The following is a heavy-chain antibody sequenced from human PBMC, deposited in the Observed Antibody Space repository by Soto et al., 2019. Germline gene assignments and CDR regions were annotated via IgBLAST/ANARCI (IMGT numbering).Heavy chain of an antibody. CDR3: AKTITTYSGDSRGRGALVDY. CDR1: GFTFSTYG. D-gene: IGHD3-22*01. Sequence: QVQLVESGGGVVQPGRSLRLSCAASGFTFSTYGMHWVRQPPGKGLEWVAVISSDGKSEHYADPVKGRFSISRDKSKNTLSLQMNSLRVEDTGVYYCAKTITTYSGDSRGRGALVDYWGQGTLVTVSS. CDR2: ISSDGKSE. V-gene: IGHV3-30*18. J-gene: IGHJ4*02.